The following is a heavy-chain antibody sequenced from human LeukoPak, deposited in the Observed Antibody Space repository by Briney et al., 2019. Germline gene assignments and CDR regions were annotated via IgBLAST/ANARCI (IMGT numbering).Heavy chain of an antibody. D-gene: IGHD6-19*01. CDR2: VNSDGSST. CDR3: ARGSTQYSSGWYGLDY. CDR1: GFPFSSYW. Sequence: GGSLRILRATSGFPFSSYWMHWVRQASGKGPVLVSRVNSDGSSTTYADSAKGRFTISRDNAKNTLYLQMNSLRAEDTAVYYCARGSTQYSSGWYGLDYWGQGTLVTVSS. J-gene: IGHJ4*02. V-gene: IGHV3-74*01.